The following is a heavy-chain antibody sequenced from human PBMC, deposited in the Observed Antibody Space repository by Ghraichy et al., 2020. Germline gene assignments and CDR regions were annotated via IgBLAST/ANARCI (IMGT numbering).Heavy chain of an antibody. J-gene: IGHJ4*02. D-gene: IGHD3-22*01. Sequence: SVKVSCKASGGTFSNYAISWVRQAPGQGLEWMGGIIPLLGRANYAQKFQARVTITADESTSTAYMALSSLRSEYTAVYYCAWLDDSFGYYPPGDFWGQGTLFTVSS. V-gene: IGHV1-69*13. CDR2: IIPLLGRA. CDR3: AWLDDSFGYYPPGDF. CDR1: GGTFSNYA.